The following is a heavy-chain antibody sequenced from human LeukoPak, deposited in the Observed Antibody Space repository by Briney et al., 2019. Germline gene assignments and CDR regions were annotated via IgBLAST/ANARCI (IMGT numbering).Heavy chain of an antibody. Sequence: ASVKVSCKASGYTFTGYYMHWVRQAPGQGLEWMGWINPNTGGTSYAQNFQGRVTMTRDTSTTTAYMELSRLRSDDTAVYYCAKEVLPAGGYYYVMDVWGQGTTVTVSS. CDR1: GYTFTGYY. D-gene: IGHD2-2*01. V-gene: IGHV1-2*02. CDR2: INPNTGGT. CDR3: AKEVLPAGGYYYVMDV. J-gene: IGHJ6*02.